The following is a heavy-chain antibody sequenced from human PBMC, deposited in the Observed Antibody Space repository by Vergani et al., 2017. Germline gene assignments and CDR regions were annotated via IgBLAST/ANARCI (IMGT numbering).Heavy chain of an antibody. CDR2: LTGGGGST. CDR3: VKDAGSYENFFDS. D-gene: IGHD1-26*01. V-gene: IGHV3-23*01. J-gene: IGHJ4*02. Sequence: EVQLLESGGSLKQPGGSVRLSCAASGFTFSTYAMHWVRQAPGKGLEWVSALTGGGGSTYYADSFKGRFIISRDNSRDTLYLQKNSLRPEDKATYYCVKDAGSYENFFDSWGQGTLVTVSS. CDR1: GFTFSTYA.